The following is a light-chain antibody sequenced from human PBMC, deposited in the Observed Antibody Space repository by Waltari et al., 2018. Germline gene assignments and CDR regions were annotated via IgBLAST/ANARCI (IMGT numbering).Light chain of an antibody. Sequence: EIMSTQSPGTLSLSPGERATLSCRASQSIGRYLVWYQQKPGQAPRLLMYEASRRATGIPDRFSGSGSGTDFSLTISRLEPEDFAVYYCQNHERLPATFGQGTKVELK. CDR2: EAS. CDR3: QNHERLPAT. V-gene: IGKV3-20*01. J-gene: IGKJ1*01. CDR1: QSIGRY.